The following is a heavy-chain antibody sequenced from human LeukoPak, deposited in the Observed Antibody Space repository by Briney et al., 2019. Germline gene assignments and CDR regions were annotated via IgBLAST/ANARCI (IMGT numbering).Heavy chain of an antibody. CDR1: GYYLTSYW. D-gene: IGHD1-1*01. V-gene: IGHV5-51*01. Sequence: GESLKISCKGSGYYLTSYWIGWVRQMPGKGLEWMGIIFPGDSDARYSPSFQGQDTISVDRSISTAYLQWSSLKASDTAMYYCARRNGNYFDYWGQGTPVTVSS. J-gene: IGHJ4*02. CDR2: IFPGDSDA. CDR3: ARRNGNYFDY.